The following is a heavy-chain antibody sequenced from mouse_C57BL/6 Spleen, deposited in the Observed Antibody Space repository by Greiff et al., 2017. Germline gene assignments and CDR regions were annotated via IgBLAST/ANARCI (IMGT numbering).Heavy chain of an antibody. Sequence: QVQLQQPGAELVKPGASVKLSCKASGYTFTSYWMHWVKQRPGQGLEWIGMIHPNSGSTNYNEKFKSKATLTVDKSSSTAYMQLSSLTSEDSAVYYCARAPDTGYAMDYWGQGTSVTVSS. CDR1: GYTFTSYW. V-gene: IGHV1-64*01. D-gene: IGHD4-1*01. J-gene: IGHJ4*01. CDR3: ARAPDTGYAMDY. CDR2: IHPNSGST.